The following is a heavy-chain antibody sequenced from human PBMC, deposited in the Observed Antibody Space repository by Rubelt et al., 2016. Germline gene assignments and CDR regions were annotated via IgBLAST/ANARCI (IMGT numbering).Heavy chain of an antibody. CDR2: IYWDDDK. D-gene: IGHD3-3*01. V-gene: IGHV2-5*02. J-gene: IGHJ4*02. CDR1: GFSLSTSGVG. Sequence: QITLKESGPTLVKPTQTLTLTCTFSGFSLSTSGVGVGWIRQPPGKALAWLALIYWDDDKRYSPSLKSRLTITKDTSKNQVVLTMTNMDPVDTATYYCAREAPYDFWSGYPPDYFDYWGQGTLVTVSS. CDR3: AREAPYDFWSGYPPDYFDY.